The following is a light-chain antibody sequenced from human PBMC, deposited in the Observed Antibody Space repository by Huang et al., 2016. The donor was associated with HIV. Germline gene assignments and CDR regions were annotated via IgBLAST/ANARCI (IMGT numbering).Light chain of an antibody. J-gene: IGKJ1*01. CDR3: MQGTHWPWT. Sequence: DVVMTQSPLSLPVTLGQPASISCRSSQSLVYSDGNNYFHWFQQRQGQSPRRLIYKVSNRDSGVPDRFSGSGSGTDFTLKISRVEAEDVGVYYCMQGTHWPWTFGQGTRVEIK. V-gene: IGKV2-30*01. CDR2: KVS. CDR1: QSLVYSDGNNY.